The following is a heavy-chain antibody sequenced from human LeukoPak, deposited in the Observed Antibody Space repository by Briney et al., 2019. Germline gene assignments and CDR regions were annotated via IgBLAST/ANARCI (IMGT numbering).Heavy chain of an antibody. J-gene: IGHJ6*02. CDR3: ARVLGDYEYYYGMDV. CDR2: IIPIFGTA. CDR1: GGTFSSYA. D-gene: IGHD4-17*01. V-gene: IGHV1-69*13. Sequence: SVKVSCRASGGTFSSYAISWVRQAPGQGLEWMGGIIPIFGTANYAQKFQGRVTITADESTSTAYMELSSLRSEDTAVYYCARVLGDYEYYYGMDVWGQGTTVTVSS.